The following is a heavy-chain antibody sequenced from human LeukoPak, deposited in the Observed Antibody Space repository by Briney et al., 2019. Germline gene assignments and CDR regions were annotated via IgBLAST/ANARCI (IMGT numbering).Heavy chain of an antibody. CDR3: ASQYYGSGGGNWFDP. V-gene: IGHV1-69*13. J-gene: IGHJ5*02. D-gene: IGHD3-10*01. CDR2: IIPIFGTA. Sequence: ASVKVSCKASGGTFSSYAISWVRQAPGQGLGWMGGIIPIFGTANYAQKFQGRVTITADESTSTAYMELSSLRSEDTAVYYCASQYYGSGGGNWFDPWGQGTLVTVSS. CDR1: GGTFSSYA.